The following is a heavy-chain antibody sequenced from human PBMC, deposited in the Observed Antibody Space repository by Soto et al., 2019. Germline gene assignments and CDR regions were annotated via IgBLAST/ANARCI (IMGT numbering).Heavy chain of an antibody. CDR3: AKEGASSWYFFDY. D-gene: IGHD6-13*01. CDR2: ISGSGGGA. Sequence: QPGGSLRHSCAASGFTFSGYAMNWVRQPPGKGLEWVSTISGSGGGAYYADSVKGRFTISRDNSKNTLYLQMNSLRAEDTAIYYCAKEGASSWYFFDYWGQGTLVTVSS. J-gene: IGHJ4*02. V-gene: IGHV3-23*01. CDR1: GFTFSGYA.